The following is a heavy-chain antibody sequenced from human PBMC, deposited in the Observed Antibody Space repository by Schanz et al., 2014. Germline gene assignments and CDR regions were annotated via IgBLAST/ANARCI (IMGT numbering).Heavy chain of an antibody. Sequence: QVQLLQSGSEVKKPGASVKVSCEISGYTVSALAMHWVRQAPGKGLEWLGGFDVEDGETIYAQKFQGRVTMTEDTSTETAYMELSGLRSGDTAVYYCATNSPFRMVRGSNAFDAWGQGTMXTGSS. V-gene: IGHV1-24*01. J-gene: IGHJ3*01. D-gene: IGHD3-10*01. CDR2: FDVEDGET. CDR1: GYTVSALA. CDR3: ATNSPFRMVRGSNAFDA.